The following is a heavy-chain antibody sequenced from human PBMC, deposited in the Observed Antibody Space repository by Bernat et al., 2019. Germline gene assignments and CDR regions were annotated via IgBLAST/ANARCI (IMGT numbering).Heavy chain of an antibody. J-gene: IGHJ4*02. V-gene: IGHV3-30*03. CDR2: ISYDGSNK. D-gene: IGHD1-1*01. CDR3: ARDLAGTRSGFDY. CDR1: GFTFSTYG. Sequence: VQLVESGGGVVQPGTSLRLSCVASGFTFSTYGVHWVRQAPGKGLEWVAVISYDGSNKYYADSVKGRFTISRDNSKNTLYLQMNSLRAEDTAVYYCARDLAGTRSGFDYWGQGTLVTVSS.